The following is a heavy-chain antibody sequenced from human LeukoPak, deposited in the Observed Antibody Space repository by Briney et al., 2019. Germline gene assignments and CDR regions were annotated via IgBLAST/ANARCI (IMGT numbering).Heavy chain of an antibody. CDR1: GFTFDDYA. D-gene: IGHD1-26*01. CDR3: AKAHSGSFLNYFDY. CDR2: ISWNSGSI. J-gene: IGHJ4*02. Sequence: GRSLRLSCAASGFTFDDYAMHWVRQARGKGLEWVSGISWNSGSIGYADSVKGRFTISRDNAKNSLYLQMNSPRAEDTALYYCAKAHSGSFLNYFDYWGQGTLVTVSS. V-gene: IGHV3-9*01.